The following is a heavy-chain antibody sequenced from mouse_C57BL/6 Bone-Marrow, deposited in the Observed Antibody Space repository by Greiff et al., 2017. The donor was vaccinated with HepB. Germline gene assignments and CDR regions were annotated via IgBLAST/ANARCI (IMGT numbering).Heavy chain of an antibody. Sequence: QVQLQQPGAELVKPGASVKLSCKASGYTFTSYWMHWVKQRPGQGLEWIGMIHPNSGSTNYNEKFKSKATLTVDKSSSTAYMQLSSLTSEDSAVYYWAIYYGSRGYAMDYWGQGTSVTVSS. J-gene: IGHJ4*01. V-gene: IGHV1-64*01. CDR3: AIYYGSRGYAMDY. CDR2: IHPNSGST. D-gene: IGHD1-1*01. CDR1: GYTFTSYW.